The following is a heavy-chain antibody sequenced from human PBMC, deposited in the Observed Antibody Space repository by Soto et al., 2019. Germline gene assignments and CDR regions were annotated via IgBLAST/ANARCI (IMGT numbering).Heavy chain of an antibody. CDR2: IYYSGST. V-gene: IGHV4-30-4*01. J-gene: IGHJ4*02. D-gene: IGHD3-9*01. Sequence: KASETLSLTCTVSGGSISSGDYYWSWIRQPPGKGLEWIGYIYYSGSTYYNPSLKSRVTISVDTSKNQFSLKLSSVTAADTAVYYCARATYYDILTGYYTDFDYWGQGTLVTVSS. CDR3: ARATYYDILTGYYTDFDY. CDR1: GGSISSGDYY.